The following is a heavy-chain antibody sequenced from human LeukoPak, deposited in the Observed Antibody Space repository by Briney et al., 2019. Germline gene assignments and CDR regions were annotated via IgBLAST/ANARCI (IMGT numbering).Heavy chain of an antibody. CDR2: MNPNTGNP. CDR1: GYTFTSYD. D-gene: IGHD3-16*02. Sequence: ASVKVSCKASGYTFTSYDINWVRQATGQGLEWMGWMNPNTGNPTYAQGLTGRFVFSLDTSVSTAYLQITSLKADDTAVYYCARAYQRLGELSLPDYWGQGTLVTVSS. V-gene: IGHV7-4-1*02. J-gene: IGHJ4*02. CDR3: ARAYQRLGELSLPDY.